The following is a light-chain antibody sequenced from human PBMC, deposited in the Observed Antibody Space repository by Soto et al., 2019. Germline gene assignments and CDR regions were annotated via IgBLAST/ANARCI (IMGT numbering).Light chain of an antibody. CDR3: QQYGSSTT. J-gene: IGKJ1*01. Sequence: EIVLTQSPGTLSLSPGERATLSCRASQSVSGSYLAWYQQKPGQAPSLLIYGASSRATGIPDRFSGSGSGTDFTLTISRLEPEDFAVYYCQQYGSSTTFGQGTKVEIK. CDR2: GAS. CDR1: QSVSGSY. V-gene: IGKV3-20*01.